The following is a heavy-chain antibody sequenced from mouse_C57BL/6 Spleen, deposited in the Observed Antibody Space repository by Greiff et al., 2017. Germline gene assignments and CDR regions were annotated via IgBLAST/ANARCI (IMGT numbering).Heavy chain of an antibody. V-gene: IGHV7-3*01. CDR1: GFTFTDYY. CDR2: IRNKANGYTT. CDR3: ASGPLTDFDY. J-gene: IGHJ2*01. Sequence: EVKLMESGGGLVQPGGSLSLSCAASGFTFTDYYMSWVRQPPGKALEWLGFIRNKANGYTTEYSASVKGRFTISRDNSQSILYLQMNALRAEDSATYYCASGPLTDFDYWGQGTTLTVSS.